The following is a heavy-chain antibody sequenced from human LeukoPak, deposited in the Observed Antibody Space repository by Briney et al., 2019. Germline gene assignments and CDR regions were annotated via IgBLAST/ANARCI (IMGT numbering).Heavy chain of an antibody. CDR3: ARPDARHCSSTSCYLYGMDV. CDR1: GFTVSSNY. V-gene: IGHV3-53*01. D-gene: IGHD2-2*01. CDR2: IYSGGST. J-gene: IGHJ6*02. Sequence: SGGSLRLSCAASGFTVSSNYMSWVRQAPGKGLEWVSVIYSGGSTYYADSVKGRFTISRDNSKNTLYLQMNSLRAEDTAVYYCARPDARHCSSTSCYLYGMDVWGQGTTVTVSS.